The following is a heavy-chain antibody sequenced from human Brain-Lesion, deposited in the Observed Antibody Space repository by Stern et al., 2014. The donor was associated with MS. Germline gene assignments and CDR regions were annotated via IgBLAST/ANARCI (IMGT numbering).Heavy chain of an antibody. Sequence: VQLGESGAEVKKPGASVKVSCKASGYTFSSYDITWVRQASGHGLEWVGWMNPYSGNTGYAQKFKGRVSMTSDPSISTVYMELTSLTSDDTAVYFCARAVRNQLLSEYWGQGTLVTVSS. CDR2: MNPYSGNT. CDR1: GYTFSSYD. CDR3: ARAVRNQLLSEY. J-gene: IGHJ4*02. V-gene: IGHV1-8*01. D-gene: IGHD2-2*01.